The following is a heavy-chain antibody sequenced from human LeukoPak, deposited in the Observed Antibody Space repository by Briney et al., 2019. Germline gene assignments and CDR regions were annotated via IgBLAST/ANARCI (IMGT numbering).Heavy chain of an antibody. J-gene: IGHJ4*02. D-gene: IGHD6-13*01. Sequence: PSETLSLTCTVSGDSIGNSNYYWAWVRQPPGKGLEWLGSTFYSGSTYYNPSLKSRVTISVDTSKNQFSLNLHSVTAADTATYYCARRGITYSSSFFAYWGQGTLVTVSS. CDR1: GDSIGNSNYY. CDR2: TFYSGST. V-gene: IGHV4-39*01. CDR3: ARRGITYSSSFFAY.